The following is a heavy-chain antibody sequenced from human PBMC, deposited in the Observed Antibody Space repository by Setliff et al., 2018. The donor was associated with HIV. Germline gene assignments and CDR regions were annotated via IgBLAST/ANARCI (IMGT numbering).Heavy chain of an antibody. CDR1: GYKFTGHH. V-gene: IGHV1-2*06. J-gene: IGHJ4*02. CDR2: INPNMGDT. D-gene: IGHD6-13*01. Sequence: GASVKVSCKASGYKFTGHHIQWMRQAPGQGLEWMGRINPNMGDTQYAQKFQGRIIMTRDTLYLQMNSLRVEDTAVYFCAKTIAALDYWGQGTLVTVSS. CDR3: AKTIAALDY.